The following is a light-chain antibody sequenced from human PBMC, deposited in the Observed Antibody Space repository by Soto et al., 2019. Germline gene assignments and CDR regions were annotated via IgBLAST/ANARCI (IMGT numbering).Light chain of an antibody. CDR2: DVS. CDR3: CSFSV. CDR1: SSDVGGYNY. V-gene: IGLV2-11*01. Sequence: QSALTQPRSVSGSPGQSVTISCTGTSSDVGGYNYVSWYQQHPGKAPKLMIYDVSKRPSGVPDRFSGSKSGNTASLTISGLQAEDEADYYCCSFSVFGGGTKVTVL. J-gene: IGLJ2*01.